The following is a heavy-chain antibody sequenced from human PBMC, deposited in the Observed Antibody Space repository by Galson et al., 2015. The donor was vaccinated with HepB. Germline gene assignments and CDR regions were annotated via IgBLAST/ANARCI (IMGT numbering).Heavy chain of an antibody. CDR3: AKDRLRSHYDFSYMDV. J-gene: IGHJ6*03. CDR2: ISYDGSNK. CDR1: GFTFSSYG. D-gene: IGHD3-3*01. V-gene: IGHV3-30*18. Sequence: SLRLSCAASGFTFSSYGMHWVRQAPGKGLEWVAVISYDGSNKYYADSVKGRFTISRDNSKNTLYLQMNSLRAEDTAVYYCAKDRLRSHYDFSYMDVWGKGTTVTVSS.